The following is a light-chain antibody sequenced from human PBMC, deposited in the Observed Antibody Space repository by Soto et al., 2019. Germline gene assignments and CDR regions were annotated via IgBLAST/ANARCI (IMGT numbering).Light chain of an antibody. J-gene: IGKJ1*01. CDR3: QQYGSSGT. V-gene: IGKV3-20*01. CDR1: QTVSRNN. CDR2: GAS. Sequence: EIVLAQSPGTLSLSPGERATLSCRASQTVSRNNLVWYQQRPGQPPRLLIYGASSRATGTPDRFSGSGSGTDFTLTISRLEPEDFAVYYCQQYGSSGTFDQGTKVDIK.